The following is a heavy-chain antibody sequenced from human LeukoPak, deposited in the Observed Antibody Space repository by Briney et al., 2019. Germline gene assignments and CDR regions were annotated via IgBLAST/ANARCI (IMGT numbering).Heavy chain of an antibody. J-gene: IGHJ4*02. CDR3: ASTYGDRYYFDY. Sequence: GGSLRLSCAASGFTFSSYWMSWVRQAPGKGLEWVANIKQDGSEKYYVDSVKGRFTISRDNAKNSLYLQMNSRRAEDTAVYYCASTYGDRYYFDYWGQGTLVTVSS. CDR2: IKQDGSEK. D-gene: IGHD4-17*01. CDR1: GFTFSSYW. V-gene: IGHV3-7*01.